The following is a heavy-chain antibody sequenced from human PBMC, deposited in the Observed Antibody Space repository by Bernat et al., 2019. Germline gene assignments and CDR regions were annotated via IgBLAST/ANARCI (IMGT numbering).Heavy chain of an antibody. J-gene: IGHJ4*02. V-gene: IGHV4-38-2*01. Sequence: QVQLQESGPGLVKPSETLSLSCVVSGFSITSGYSWGWVRQPPGKGLEWIASFYLSESTYYNAALKSRVTISVDKSKNLFSLKMDSVTAADTAIYYCARMKPLGRTVDYFQYWGQRTLVTVSS. CDR1: GFSITSGYS. CDR3: ARMKPLGRTVDYFQY. D-gene: IGHD4-11*01. CDR2: FYLSEST.